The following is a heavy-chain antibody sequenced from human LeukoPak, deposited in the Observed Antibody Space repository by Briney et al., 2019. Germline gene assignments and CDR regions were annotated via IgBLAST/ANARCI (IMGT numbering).Heavy chain of an antibody. D-gene: IGHD2-21*02. CDR1: GYTFTSYY. CDR3: ARVVEDCGGDCPPYYYYGMDV. V-gene: IGHV1-46*01. Sequence: ASVKVSCKASGYTFTSYYMHWVRQAPGQGLEWMGIINPSGGSTSYAQKFQGRVTMTRDTSTSTVYMELSSLRAEDTAVYYCARVVEDCGGDCPPYYYYGMDVWGQGTTVTVSS. CDR2: INPSGGST. J-gene: IGHJ6*02.